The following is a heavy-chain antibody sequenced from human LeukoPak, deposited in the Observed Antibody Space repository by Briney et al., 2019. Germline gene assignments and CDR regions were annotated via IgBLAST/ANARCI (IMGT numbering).Heavy chain of an antibody. D-gene: IGHD4-23*01. CDR1: GFTFNNYA. J-gene: IGHJ4*02. CDR3: ARDSGYGGNSDFDY. Sequence: GGSLRLSCVASGFTFNNYAMSWVRQTPGRGLEWVSAMSGSGTSTYYVDSVKGRFTISRDNSKNTLYLQMNSLRAEDTAVYYCARDSGYGGNSDFDYWGQGTLVTVSS. CDR2: MSGSGTST. V-gene: IGHV3-23*01.